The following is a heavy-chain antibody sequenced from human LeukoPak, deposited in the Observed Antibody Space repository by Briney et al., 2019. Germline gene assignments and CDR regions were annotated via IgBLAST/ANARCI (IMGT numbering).Heavy chain of an antibody. Sequence: GGSLRLSCAASGFTFSSYSMNWVRQAPGKGLEWVSYISSSSSTIYYADSVKGRFTISRDNAKNSLYLQMNSLRAEDTAVYYCARGVRGVYDYWGQGTLVTVSS. CDR2: ISSSSSTI. V-gene: IGHV3-48*01. CDR1: GFTFSSYS. D-gene: IGHD3-10*01. CDR3: ARGVRGVYDY. J-gene: IGHJ4*02.